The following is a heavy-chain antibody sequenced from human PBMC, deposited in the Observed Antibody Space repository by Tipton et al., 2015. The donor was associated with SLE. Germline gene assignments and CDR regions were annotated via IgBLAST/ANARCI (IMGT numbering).Heavy chain of an antibody. CDR3: ARRWYSSSPFDP. V-gene: IGHV4-59*08. CDR1: GGSISSDY. J-gene: IGHJ5*02. CDR2: VFGSGSI. Sequence: TLSLTCTVSGGSISSDYWSWIRQPPGKKLEWIGYVFGSGSIYYNPSLKSRVTMSVDTSKNQFSLKLNSVTAADTAVYYCARRWYSSSPFDPWGQGTLVTVSS. D-gene: IGHD6-13*01.